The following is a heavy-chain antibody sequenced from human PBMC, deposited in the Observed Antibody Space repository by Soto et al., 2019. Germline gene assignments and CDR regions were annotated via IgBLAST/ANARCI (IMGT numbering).Heavy chain of an antibody. CDR3: ARDALLVAKPFDL. CDR2: VTSTSGTK. J-gene: IGHJ4*02. D-gene: IGHD5-12*01. V-gene: IGHV3-48*02. CDR1: GFTFSSYS. Sequence: PGGSLRLSCAASGFTFSSYSMNWVRQAPGKGLEWVSYVTSTSGTKYYADSVKGRFTISRDNAKNSLYLQMNSLRDEDTAVYYCARDALLVAKPFDLCGQGPPVTVYS.